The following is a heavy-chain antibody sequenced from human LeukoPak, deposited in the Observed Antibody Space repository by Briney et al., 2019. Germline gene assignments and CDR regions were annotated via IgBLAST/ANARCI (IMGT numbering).Heavy chain of an antibody. Sequence: GGSLRLSCAASGFAVSSNYMSWVRQAPGKGLEWVSVLYGGGGSYYADSVKGRFIIFRDNSKNMLYLQMNSLRVEDTAVYYCVRAGNWAYWGQGTLVTVSS. CDR1: GFAVSSNY. D-gene: IGHD1-1*01. J-gene: IGHJ4*02. CDR3: VRAGNWAY. V-gene: IGHV3-53*01. CDR2: LYGGGGS.